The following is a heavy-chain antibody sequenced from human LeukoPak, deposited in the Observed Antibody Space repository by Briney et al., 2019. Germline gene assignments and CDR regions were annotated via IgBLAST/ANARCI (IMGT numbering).Heavy chain of an antibody. V-gene: IGHV1-2*02. D-gene: IGHD5-12*01. CDR3: ARIVAATSVESNFDY. CDR2: INPNSGGT. Sequence: ASVKVSCKTSGYTFTGYYMHWVRQAPGQGLEWMGWINPNSGGTNYAQKFQGRVTMIRDTSISTAYMELSRLRSDDTAVYYCARIVAATSVESNFDYWGQGTLVTVSS. CDR1: GYTFTGYY. J-gene: IGHJ4*02.